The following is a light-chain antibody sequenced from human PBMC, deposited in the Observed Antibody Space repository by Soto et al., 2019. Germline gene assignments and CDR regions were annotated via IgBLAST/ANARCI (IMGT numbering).Light chain of an antibody. Sequence: QSVLTQPPSVSAAPGQKVTISCSGSNFNIGNNYVSWFQQLPGAAPPRLIFTAGQRPSGVPGRFSGSKSGTSASLAISGLQSEDEADYYCSAWDNSLNGYVFGPGTKLTVL. CDR1: NFNIGNNY. CDR2: TAG. V-gene: IGLV1-44*01. J-gene: IGLJ1*01. CDR3: SAWDNSLNGYV.